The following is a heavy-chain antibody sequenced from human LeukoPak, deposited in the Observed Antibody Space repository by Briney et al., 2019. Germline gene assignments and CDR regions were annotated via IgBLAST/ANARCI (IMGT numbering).Heavy chain of an antibody. CDR1: GGSISSSSYY. CDR2: IYYSGST. Sequence: SETLSLTCTVSGGSISSSSYYWGWIRQPPGKGLEWIGSIYYSGSTYYNPSLKSRVSISVDTSKNQFSLKLTSVTAADTAVYYCASTGYSYAVNEIHAFDIWGQGTMVTVSS. CDR3: ASTGYSYAVNEIHAFDI. J-gene: IGHJ3*02. V-gene: IGHV4-39*01. D-gene: IGHD5-18*01.